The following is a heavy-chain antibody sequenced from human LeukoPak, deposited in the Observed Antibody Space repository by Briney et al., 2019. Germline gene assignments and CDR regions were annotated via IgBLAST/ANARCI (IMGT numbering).Heavy chain of an antibody. D-gene: IGHD3-3*01. CDR3: ARVPYDFWSGYHTGVVTFDI. CDR2: INPNSGGT. V-gene: IGHV1-2*02. J-gene: IGHJ3*02. Sequence: ASVKVSCKASGYTFTGYYMHWVRQAPGQGLEWMGWINPNSGGTNYAQKFQGRVTMTRDTSISTAYMELSRLRSDDTAVYYCARVPYDFWSGYHTGVVTFDIWGQGTMVTVSS. CDR1: GYTFTGYY.